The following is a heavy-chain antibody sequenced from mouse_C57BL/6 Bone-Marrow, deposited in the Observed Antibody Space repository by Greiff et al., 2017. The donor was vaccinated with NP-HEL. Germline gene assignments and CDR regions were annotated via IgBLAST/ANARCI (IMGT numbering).Heavy chain of an antibody. D-gene: IGHD1-1*01. J-gene: IGHJ2*01. Sequence: VQLQQSGAELARPGASVKLSCKASGYTFTSYGISWVKQRTGQGLEWIGEIYPRSGNTYYNEKFKGKATLTADKSSSTAYMELRSLTSEDSAVYFCARGDYYGSRRDYWGQGTTLTVSS. CDR1: GYTFTSYG. V-gene: IGHV1-81*01. CDR2: IYPRSGNT. CDR3: ARGDYYGSRRDY.